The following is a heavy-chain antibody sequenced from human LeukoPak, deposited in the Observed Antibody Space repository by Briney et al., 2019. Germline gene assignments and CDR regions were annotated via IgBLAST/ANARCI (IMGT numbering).Heavy chain of an antibody. CDR1: GGSISSSSYY. CDR2: INHSGST. J-gene: IGHJ5*02. D-gene: IGHD3-10*01. CDR3: ARAPRRVRGVIIGWFDP. Sequence: SETLSLTCTVSGGSISSSSYYWSWIRQPPGKGLEWIGEINHSGSTNYNPSLKSRVTISVDTSKNQFSLKLSSVTAADTAVYYCARAPRRVRGVIIGWFDPWGQGTLVTVSS. V-gene: IGHV4-39*07.